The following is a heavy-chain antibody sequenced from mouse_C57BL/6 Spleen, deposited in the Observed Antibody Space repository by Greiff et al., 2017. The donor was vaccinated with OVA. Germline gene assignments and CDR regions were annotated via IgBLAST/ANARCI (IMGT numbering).Heavy chain of an antibody. V-gene: IGHV3-6*01. CDR1: GYSITSGYY. J-gene: IGHJ2*01. D-gene: IGHD1-1*01. CDR3: ARETTVERGDFDY. Sequence: EVKVEESGPGLVKPSQSLSLTCSVTGYSITSGYYWNWIRQFPGNKLEWMGYISYDGSNNYNPSLKNRISITRDTSKNQFFLKLNSVTTEDTATYYCARETTVERGDFDYWGQGTTLTVSS. CDR2: ISYDGSN.